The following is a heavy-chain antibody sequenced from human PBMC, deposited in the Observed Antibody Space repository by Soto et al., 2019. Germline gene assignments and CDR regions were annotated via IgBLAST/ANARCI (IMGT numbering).Heavy chain of an antibody. V-gene: IGHV3-33*01. CDR3: ARSGPKYSNYGDYQYYAMDV. CDR2: IWFDGSNK. J-gene: IGHJ6*02. Sequence: PGGSLRLSCAASGFTFNSYGMHWVRQAPGKGLEWVAVIWFDGSNKYYGDSVKGRFTISRDNSKNTLHLQMNSLRAEDTAVYYCARSGPKYSNYGDYQYYAMDVWGQGATVTVSS. D-gene: IGHD4-4*01. CDR1: GFTFNSYG.